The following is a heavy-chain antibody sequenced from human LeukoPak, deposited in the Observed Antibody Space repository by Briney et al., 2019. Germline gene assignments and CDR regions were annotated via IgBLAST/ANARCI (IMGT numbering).Heavy chain of an antibody. CDR1: GFTFSNYA. V-gene: IGHV3-23*01. CDR3: AKDPRFCSSTTCYYGMDV. Sequence: GGSLRLSCAASGFTFSNYAMRWVRQAPGKGRECVSAISGSGGSTYYAASVKGRFTISRDNYKNTLDLQMNSLRAEDTAVYYCAKDPRFCSSTTCYYGMDVWGQGTTVTVSS. CDR2: ISGSGGST. D-gene: IGHD2-2*01. J-gene: IGHJ6*02.